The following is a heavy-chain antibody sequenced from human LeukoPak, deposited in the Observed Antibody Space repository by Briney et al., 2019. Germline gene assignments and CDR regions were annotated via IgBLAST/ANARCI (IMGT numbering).Heavy chain of an antibody. D-gene: IGHD1-26*01. CDR2: IYSGGNT. J-gene: IGHJ5*02. CDR3: AKTIVGVTNWFDP. CDR1: GFTVSNNY. V-gene: IGHV3-53*01. Sequence: GGSLRLSCAASGFTVSNNYISWVRQAPGKGLEWVSVIYSGGNTYYADSVKGRFTISSDNSQNTMYLQMNSLRAEDTAVYYCAKTIVGVTNWFDPWGQGTLVTVSS.